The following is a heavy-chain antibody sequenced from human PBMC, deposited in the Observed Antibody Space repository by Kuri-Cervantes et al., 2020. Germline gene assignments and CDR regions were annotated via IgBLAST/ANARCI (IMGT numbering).Heavy chain of an antibody. Sequence: ASVKVSCKASGYTFTSYAMHWVRQAPGQRLEWMGWSNAGNGNTKYSQELQGRVTMTRNTSISTAYMELSSLRSEDTAVYYCARGSYIVEHWGQGTLVTVSS. CDR3: ARGSYIVEH. CDR2: SNAGNGNT. CDR1: GYTFTSYA. J-gene: IGHJ4*02. V-gene: IGHV1-3*02. D-gene: IGHD2-21*01.